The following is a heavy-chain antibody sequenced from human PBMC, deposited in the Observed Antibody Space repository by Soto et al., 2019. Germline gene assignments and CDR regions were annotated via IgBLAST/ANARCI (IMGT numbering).Heavy chain of an antibody. CDR2: ISGRGGNT. J-gene: IGHJ4*02. CDR1: GFTFSNYA. Sequence: PGGSLRLSCAASGFTFSNYAMSWVRQAPGKGLEWVSTISGRGGNTYYADSVKGRFTISRDNSRNTLYLQMDSLRVEDSAAYSCAKAGCSGGTCYLYYFDYWGQGALVTVSS. V-gene: IGHV3-23*01. CDR3: AKAGCSGGTCYLYYFDY. D-gene: IGHD2-15*01.